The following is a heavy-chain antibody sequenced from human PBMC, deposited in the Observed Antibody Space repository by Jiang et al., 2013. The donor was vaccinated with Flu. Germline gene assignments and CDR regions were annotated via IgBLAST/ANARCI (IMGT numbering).Heavy chain of an antibody. CDR1: GGSISSYY. CDR3: ARLSGCSSTSCYFPLFDY. J-gene: IGHJ4*02. V-gene: IGHV4-59*01. CDR2: IYYSGST. Sequence: LLKPSETLSLTCTVSGGSISSYYWSWIRQPPGKGLEWIGYIYYSGSTNYNPSLKSRVTISVDTSKNQFSLKLSSVTAADTAVYYCARLSGCSSTSCYFPLFDYWGQGTLVTVSS. D-gene: IGHD2-2*01.